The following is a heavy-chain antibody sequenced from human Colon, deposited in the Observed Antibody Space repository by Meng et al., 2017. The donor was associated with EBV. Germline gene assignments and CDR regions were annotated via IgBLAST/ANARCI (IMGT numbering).Heavy chain of an antibody. V-gene: IGHV4-28*03. D-gene: IGHD2-2*02. CDR3: AREAQSRVDTSHFDY. CDR2: IYYSGTT. J-gene: IGHJ4*02. CDR1: GYSISSSNW. Sequence: QVQLQEAGPGLVKPSDTLYINCAVPGYSISSSNWWGWSRQGPGKGLEWIGHIYYSGTTHYNPSFKSRVTISIDTSRTQFFLNLTSVTAADTAVYYCAREAQSRVDTSHFDYWGQGTLGTVSS.